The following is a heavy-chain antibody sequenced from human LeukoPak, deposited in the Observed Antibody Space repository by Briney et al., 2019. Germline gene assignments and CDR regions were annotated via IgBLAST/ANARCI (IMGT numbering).Heavy chain of an antibody. D-gene: IGHD3-10*01. CDR1: GGSFSGYY. J-gene: IGHJ4*02. CDR3: AREPRITMVRGVIIGYFDY. CDR2: IYYSGST. Sequence: PSETLSLTCAVYGGSFSGYYWSWIRQPPGKGLEWIGYIYYSGSTNYNPSLKSRVTISVDTSKNQFSLKLSSVTAADTAVYYCAREPRITMVRGVIIGYFDYWGQGTLVTVSS. V-gene: IGHV4-59*01.